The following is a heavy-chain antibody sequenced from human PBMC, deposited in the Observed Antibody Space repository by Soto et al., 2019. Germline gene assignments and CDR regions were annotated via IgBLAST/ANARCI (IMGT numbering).Heavy chain of an antibody. V-gene: IGHV3-30*18. CDR1: GFMFSGFG. CDR3: ANPSGYYFGLGGHDEASDM. D-gene: IGHD3-10*01. J-gene: IGHJ3*02. CDR2: ISKDGSRK. Sequence: ESGGGAVQPGRSLRLSCAASGFMFSGFGMHWVHQAPGKGLQWVAGISKDGSRKYYVDSVKGRFTISRDNSRKTLYLQMNSLRAEDTAVYFCANPSGYYFGLGGHDEASDMWGQGTVVTVFS.